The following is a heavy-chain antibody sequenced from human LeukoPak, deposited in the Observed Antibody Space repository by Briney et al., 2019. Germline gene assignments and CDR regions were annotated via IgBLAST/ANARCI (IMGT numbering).Heavy chain of an antibody. D-gene: IGHD5-24*01. CDR3: ARPSRWLQYLYFDY. V-gene: IGHV1-3*01. CDR2: INAGNGNT. Sequence: ASVKVSCKASGYTFTSYAMHWVRQAPGQRLEWMGWINAGNGNTKYSRKFQGRVTITRDTSASTAYMELSSLRSEDTAVYYCARPSRWLQYLYFDYWGQGTLVTVSS. J-gene: IGHJ4*02. CDR1: GYTFTSYA.